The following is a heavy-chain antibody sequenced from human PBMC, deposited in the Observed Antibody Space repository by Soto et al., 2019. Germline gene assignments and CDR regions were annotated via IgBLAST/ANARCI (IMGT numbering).Heavy chain of an antibody. J-gene: IGHJ6*02. Sequence: SETLSLTCTVSGGSISSSSYYWGWIRQPPGKGLEWIGSIYYSGSTYYNPSLKSRVTISVDTSKNQFSLKLSSVTAADTAVYYCARTHPNPYTAMEKYYYYYGMDVWGQGTTVTVYS. D-gene: IGHD5-18*01. CDR3: ARTHPNPYTAMEKYYYYYGMDV. CDR2: IYYSGST. V-gene: IGHV4-39*01. CDR1: GGSISSSSYY.